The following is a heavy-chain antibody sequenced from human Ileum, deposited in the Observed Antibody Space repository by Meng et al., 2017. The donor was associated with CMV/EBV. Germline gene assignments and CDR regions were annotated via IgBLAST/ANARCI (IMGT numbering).Heavy chain of an antibody. Sequence: GESLKISCKGSGYSITTYWIVWVRQMPGKGLEWMGIIYPGESDTRYSPSFQGQVSISADKSINTAYLQWNSLKASNSAIYYCASCRSGSSLSEAFDIWGQGTMVTVSS. D-gene: IGHD1-26*01. CDR1: GYSITTYW. CDR3: ASCRSGSSLSEAFDI. J-gene: IGHJ3*02. CDR2: IYPGESDT. V-gene: IGHV5-51*01.